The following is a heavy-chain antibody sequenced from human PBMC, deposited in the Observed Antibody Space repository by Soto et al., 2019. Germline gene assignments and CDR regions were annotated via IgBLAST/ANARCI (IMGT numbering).Heavy chain of an antibody. CDR2: IYYSGST. J-gene: IGHJ4*02. V-gene: IGHV4-39*01. CDR3: ASKPGQDYDVWSPGDY. D-gene: IGHD3-3*01. Sequence: QLQLQESGPGLVKPSETLSLTCTVSGGSISSSSYYWGWIRQPPGKGLEWIGSIYYSGSTYYNPSLKSRVTISVDTSKNQCSLKRCSGTAADTAVYYCASKPGQDYDVWSPGDYWGQGTLVTVSS. CDR1: GGSISSSSYY.